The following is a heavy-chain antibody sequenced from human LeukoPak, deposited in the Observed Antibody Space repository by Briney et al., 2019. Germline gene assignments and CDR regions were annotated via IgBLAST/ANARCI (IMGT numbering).Heavy chain of an antibody. Sequence: SETLSLTCAVYGGSFSGYYWSWIRQPPGKGREWIGEINHSGSTNYNPSLKSRVTISVDTSKNQFSLKLSSVTAADTAVYYCARSINRYYDFWSGYYSRVLRGWFDPWGQGTLVTVSS. CDR3: ARSINRYYDFWSGYYSRVLRGWFDP. CDR2: INHSGST. D-gene: IGHD3-3*01. J-gene: IGHJ5*02. V-gene: IGHV4-34*01. CDR1: GGSFSGYY.